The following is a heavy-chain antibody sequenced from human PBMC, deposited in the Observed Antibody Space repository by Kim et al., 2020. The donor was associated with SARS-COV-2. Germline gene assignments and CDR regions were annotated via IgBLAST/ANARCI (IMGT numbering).Heavy chain of an antibody. Sequence: NHCRPSFQGHVTISADKSISTAYLQWSSLKASDTAMYYCARHRLFGAFDLWGRGTLVTVSS. V-gene: IGHV5-10-1*01. D-gene: IGHD3-16*01. CDR3: ARHRLFGAFDL. CDR2: N. J-gene: IGHJ2*01.